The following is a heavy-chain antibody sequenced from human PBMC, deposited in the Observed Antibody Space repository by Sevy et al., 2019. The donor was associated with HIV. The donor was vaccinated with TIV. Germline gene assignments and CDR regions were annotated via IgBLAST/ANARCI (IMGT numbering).Heavy chain of an antibody. V-gene: IGHV1-18*01. CDR2: ISAYNGNT. J-gene: IGHJ5*02. CDR1: GYTFTSYG. D-gene: IGHD3-10*01. Sequence: ASVKVSCKASGYTFTSYGISWVRQAPGQGLEWMGWISAYNGNTNYTQKLQGRVTMTTDTSTSTAYMELRSLRSDDTAVYYCASDKTPDYYGSGSHRNWLDPWGQGTLVTVSS. CDR3: ASDKTPDYYGSGSHRNWLDP.